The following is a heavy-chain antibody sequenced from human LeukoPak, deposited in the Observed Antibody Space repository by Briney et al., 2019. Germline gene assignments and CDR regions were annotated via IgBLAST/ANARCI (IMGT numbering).Heavy chain of an antibody. CDR3: ARDVGFNNGWPA. J-gene: IGHJ5*02. V-gene: IGHV3-48*03. Sequence: GGSLRLPCVASGFSLNTYEMNWLRQAPGKGLEWISYISVGGSDEDYADSVKGRFSVSRDNAKNSLFLQMNSLRVGDTAVYYCARDVGFNNGWPAWGQGTLVTVSS. CDR2: ISVGGSDE. D-gene: IGHD6-19*01. CDR1: GFSLNTYE.